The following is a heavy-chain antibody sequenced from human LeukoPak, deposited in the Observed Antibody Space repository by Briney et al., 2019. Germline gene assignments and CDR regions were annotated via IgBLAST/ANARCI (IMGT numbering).Heavy chain of an antibody. J-gene: IGHJ6*03. Sequence: GGSLRLSCAASGFTFRSYAMSWIRQAPGKGLEWVSYISSSGSTIYYADSVKGRFTISRDNAKNSLYLQMNSLRAEDTAVYYCARGFLGEPFLMDVWGKGTTVTVSS. CDR3: ARGFLGEPFLMDV. CDR2: ISSSGSTI. CDR1: GFTFRSYA. D-gene: IGHD3-10*01. V-gene: IGHV3-11*04.